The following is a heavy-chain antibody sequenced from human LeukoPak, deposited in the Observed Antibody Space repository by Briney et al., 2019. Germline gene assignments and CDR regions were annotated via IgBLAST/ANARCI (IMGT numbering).Heavy chain of an antibody. J-gene: IGHJ4*02. Sequence: ASVKVSCKTSGYNFNDHHVHWVRQAPGQGPEWMGRIYPKSGDTDYPQKFQIRATMTRDTSITTAYMELTSLRSDDTAVYYCVSHYGPGPVWGQGTLVTVS. CDR2: IYPKSGDT. CDR1: GYNFNDHH. CDR3: VSHYGPGPV. V-gene: IGHV1-2*06. D-gene: IGHD3-10*01.